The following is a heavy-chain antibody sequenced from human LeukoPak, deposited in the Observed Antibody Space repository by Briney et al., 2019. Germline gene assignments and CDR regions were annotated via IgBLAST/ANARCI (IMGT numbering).Heavy chain of an antibody. D-gene: IGHD2-2*01. CDR3: TRQTGESTNFDN. CDR2: IYSGGTT. Sequence: GGSLRLSCAASGFSVSSSYISWVRQAPGKGLEWVSAIYSGGTTYYADSVKGRFTTSRDNSKNMLYLLMNYLRAEDTAMYHCTRQTGESTNFDNWGQGTLVAVSS. V-gene: IGHV3-53*01. J-gene: IGHJ4*02. CDR1: GFSVSSSY.